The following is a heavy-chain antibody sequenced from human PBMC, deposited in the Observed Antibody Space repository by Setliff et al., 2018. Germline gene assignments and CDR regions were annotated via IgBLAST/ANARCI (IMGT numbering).Heavy chain of an antibody. CDR1: GYTFTGYY. J-gene: IGHJ4*02. CDR3: ARAFGMYYDFWSGSLHYFDY. Sequence: ASVKVSCKASGYTFTGYYKHWVRQAPGQGLEWMGWINPNSGGTNYAQKFQGRVTMTRDTSISTAYMELSRLRSDDTAVYYCARAFGMYYDFWSGSLHYFDYWGQGTLVTAPQ. D-gene: IGHD3-3*01. V-gene: IGHV1-2*02. CDR2: INPNSGGT.